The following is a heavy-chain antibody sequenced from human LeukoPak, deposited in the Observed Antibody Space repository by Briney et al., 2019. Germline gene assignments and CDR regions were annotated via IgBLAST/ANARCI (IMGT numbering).Heavy chain of an antibody. J-gene: IGHJ4*02. CDR2: IYYSVTT. CDR3: ARDLGSGFFDY. CDR1: GGSISSSDYY. D-gene: IGHD3-22*01. V-gene: IGHV4-39*07. Sequence: SETLSLTCTVSGGSISSSDYYWGWIRQPPGKGLEWIGSIYYSVTTYYNPSLKSRVTISVDTSKNQFSLKLNSVTAADTAVYYCARDLGSGFFDYWGQGTLVTVSS.